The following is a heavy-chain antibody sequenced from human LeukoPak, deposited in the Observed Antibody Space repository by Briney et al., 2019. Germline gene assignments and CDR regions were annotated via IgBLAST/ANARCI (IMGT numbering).Heavy chain of an antibody. CDR2: IKKDETEI. J-gene: IGHJ5*02. Sequence: PGGSLRLSGTASGFSFRNTWMSWVRQAPGKGLEWVANIKKDETEIYYADSVKGRFTISRDNAKRSLYLQMNVLRAADTAVYYCATLNWDAGEVSGFDHWGRGIMVTVSS. D-gene: IGHD1-14*01. CDR1: GFSFRNTW. CDR3: ATLNWDAGEVSGFDH. V-gene: IGHV3-7*01.